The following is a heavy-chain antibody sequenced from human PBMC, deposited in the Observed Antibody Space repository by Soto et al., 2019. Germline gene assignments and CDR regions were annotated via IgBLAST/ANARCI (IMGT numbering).Heavy chain of an antibody. Sequence: QVQLVQSGAEVKKPGASVKVSCKASGYTFTSYYMHWVRQAPGQGLEWMGIINPSGGSTSYPQKFQGRYTMTRETSTSTVYMELSSLRSEDTAVYYCARGGGVRYYASNYWGQGTPVTVSS. V-gene: IGHV1-46*01. D-gene: IGHD3-16*01. CDR1: GYTFTSYY. CDR3: ARGGGVRYYASNY. J-gene: IGHJ4*02. CDR2: INPSGGST.